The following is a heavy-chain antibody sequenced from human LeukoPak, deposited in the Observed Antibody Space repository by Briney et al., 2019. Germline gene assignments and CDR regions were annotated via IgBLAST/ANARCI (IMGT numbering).Heavy chain of an antibody. CDR3: ARGALRGVIAHNWFDP. D-gene: IGHD3-10*01. CDR1: GYTFTSYG. CDR2: ISAYNGNT. V-gene: IGHV1-18*01. Sequence: ASVKVSCKASGYTFTSYGISWVRQAPGQGLEWMGWISAYNGNTNYAQKLQGRVTMTTDTSTSTAYMELRSLRSDDTAVYYCARGALRGVIAHNWFDPWGQGTLVTVSS. J-gene: IGHJ5*02.